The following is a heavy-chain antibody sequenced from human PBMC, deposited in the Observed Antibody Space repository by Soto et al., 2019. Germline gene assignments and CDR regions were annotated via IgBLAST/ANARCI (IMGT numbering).Heavy chain of an antibody. CDR3: ARDQPGYSYGYGLGY. CDR1: GFTFSSYS. Sequence: EVQLVESGGGLVKPGGSLRLSCAASGFTFSSYSMNWVRQAPRKGREWVSSISSSSSYIYYADSVKGRFTISRDNAKNSLYLQMNSLRVEDTAVYYCARDQPGYSYGYGLGYWGQGTLVTVSS. D-gene: IGHD5-18*01. V-gene: IGHV3-21*01. J-gene: IGHJ4*02. CDR2: ISSSSSYI.